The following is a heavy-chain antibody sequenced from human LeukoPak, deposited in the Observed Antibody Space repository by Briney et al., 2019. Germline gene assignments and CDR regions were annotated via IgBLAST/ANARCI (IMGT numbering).Heavy chain of an antibody. CDR1: EFTFSNYN. J-gene: IGHJ3*02. CDR2: ISISSNTI. CDR3: ARDSPYYYGSGNYWAFDI. Sequence: PGGSLRLTCAASEFTFSNYNMNWVRQAPGKGLEWISYISISSNTIYYADSVKGRFTISRDNAKNSLYLQMNSLRAEDTAVYYCARDSPYYYGSGNYWAFDIWGQGTMVTVSS. D-gene: IGHD3-10*01. V-gene: IGHV3-48*01.